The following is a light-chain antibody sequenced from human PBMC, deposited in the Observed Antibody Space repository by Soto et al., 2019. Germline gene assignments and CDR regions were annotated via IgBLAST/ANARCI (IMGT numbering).Light chain of an antibody. Sequence: DIVMTQSPDSLAVSLGERATINCKSSRSVLSNSNNKNYLAWYQQKPGQPPKLLIYWASTRESGVPDRFSGSGSGTDFTLTISSLQAEDVAVYYCQQYYSTPPAFGQGTKVDIK. CDR2: WAS. CDR3: QQYYSTPPA. CDR1: RSVLSNSNNKNY. V-gene: IGKV4-1*01. J-gene: IGKJ1*01.